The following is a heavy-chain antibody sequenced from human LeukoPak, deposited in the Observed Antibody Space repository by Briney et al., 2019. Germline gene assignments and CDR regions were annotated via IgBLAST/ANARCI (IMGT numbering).Heavy chain of an antibody. Sequence: GGSLRLSCAASGFTFSSYGMHWVRQAPGKGLEWVAVIWCDGSNKYYADSVKGRFTISRDNSKNTLYLQMNSLRAEDTAVYYCARAQGDYILDYWGQGTLVTVSS. V-gene: IGHV3-33*01. CDR1: GFTFSSYG. CDR2: IWCDGSNK. CDR3: ARAQGDYILDY. J-gene: IGHJ4*02. D-gene: IGHD4-11*01.